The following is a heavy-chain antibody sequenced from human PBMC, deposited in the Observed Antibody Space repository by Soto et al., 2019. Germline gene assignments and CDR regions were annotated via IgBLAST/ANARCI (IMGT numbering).Heavy chain of an antibody. CDR1: GGSISSSSYY. D-gene: IGHD1-26*01. J-gene: IGHJ4*02. V-gene: IGHV4-39*01. CDR2: IYYSGST. Sequence: QLQLQESGPGLVKPSETLSLTCTVSGGSISSSSYYWGWIRQPPGKGLEWMGSIYYSGSTYCNPSPKSRVTISVDTSKNQLSVKLSSVTAADTAVYYCARGVVGPTAPDYWGQGTLVTVSS. CDR3: ARGVVGPTAPDY.